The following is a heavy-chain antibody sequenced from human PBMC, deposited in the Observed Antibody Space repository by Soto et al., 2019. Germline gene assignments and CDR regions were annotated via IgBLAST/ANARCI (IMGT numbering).Heavy chain of an antibody. D-gene: IGHD4-4*01. Sequence: GESLKISCKGSGYSFSNYWISWVRQMPGKGLEWMGRIDPSDSYTNYSPSFQGHVTISVDKSFSTAYLQWSSLKASDTAMYYCSRHESTSTVPGYWGQATQVTVSS. J-gene: IGHJ4*02. V-gene: IGHV5-10-1*01. CDR3: SRHESTSTVPGY. CDR1: GYSFSNYW. CDR2: IDPSDSYT.